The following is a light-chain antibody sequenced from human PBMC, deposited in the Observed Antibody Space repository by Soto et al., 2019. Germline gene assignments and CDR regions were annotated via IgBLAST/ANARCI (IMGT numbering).Light chain of an antibody. J-gene: IGLJ2*01. CDR1: SSDVGNYNR. CDR3: LSYTRNTTLL. CDR2: EVN. V-gene: IGLV2-18*02. Sequence: QSALTQPPSVSGSPGQSVTISCTGTSSDVGNYNRVSWYQQPPGTAPKLIIYEVNNRPSGVSNRFSGSKSGNTASLTIAGLQTEDEADYYCLSYTRNTTLLFGGGTKVTVL.